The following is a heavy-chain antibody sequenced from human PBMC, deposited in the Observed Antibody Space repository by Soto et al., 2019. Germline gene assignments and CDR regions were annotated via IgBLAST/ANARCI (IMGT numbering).Heavy chain of an antibody. Sequence: GGSLRLSCAASGFAFSSSAMSWVRQAPGKGLEGVSAISGSGGITSYADTVKGRFTIARDNSKNTRNLQMNSLRAEETAVYYCAKWDEGIAVAGTQAFDIWGQGTMVTVSS. V-gene: IGHV3-23*01. CDR2: ISGSGGIT. J-gene: IGHJ3*02. CDR1: GFAFSSSA. D-gene: IGHD6-19*01. CDR3: AKWDEGIAVAGTQAFDI.